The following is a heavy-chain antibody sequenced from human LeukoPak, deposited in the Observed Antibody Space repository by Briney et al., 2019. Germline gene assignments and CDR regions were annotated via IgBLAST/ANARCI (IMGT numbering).Heavy chain of an antibody. CDR3: ARNTAMVTWYYFDY. CDR2: IYYSGTT. V-gene: IGHV4-31*03. D-gene: IGHD5-18*01. J-gene: IGHJ4*02. CDR1: GASISSGGYY. Sequence: PSQTLSLTCTVSGASISSGGYYWSWIRKHPGKGLEWIGYIYYSGTTYYNPSLKSRVTISVDTSKNQFSLNLSSVTAADTAVYYCARNTAMVTWYYFDYWGQGTLVTVSS.